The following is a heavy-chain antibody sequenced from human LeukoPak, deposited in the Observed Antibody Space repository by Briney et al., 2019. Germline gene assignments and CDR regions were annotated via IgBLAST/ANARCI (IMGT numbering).Heavy chain of an antibody. CDR2: IYYSGST. CDR1: GGSISSGDYY. J-gene: IGHJ3*02. D-gene: IGHD2-2*01. Sequence: SETLSLTCTVSGGSISSGDYYLSWIRQPPGTGLEWIGYIYYSGSTYYNPSLKSRVTISVDTSKNQFSLKLSSVTAADTAVYYCARGAYCSSTSCPSAAFDIWGQGTMVTVSS. CDR3: ARGAYCSSTSCPSAAFDI. V-gene: IGHV4-30-4*08.